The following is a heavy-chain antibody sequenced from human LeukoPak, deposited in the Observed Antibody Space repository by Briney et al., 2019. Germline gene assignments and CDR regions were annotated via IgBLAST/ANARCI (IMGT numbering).Heavy chain of an antibody. J-gene: IGHJ3*02. Sequence: SVKVSCKASGGTFSSYSISWVRQAPGQGLERMGRIIPIFGTANYEQKLQGRVTITADESTSAAYMELSSLGSEDTAVYYCAICRYYYDSSGYYYTAFDIWGQGTMVTVSS. CDR1: GGTFSSYS. CDR2: IIPIFGTA. V-gene: IGHV1-69*13. D-gene: IGHD3-22*01. CDR3: AICRYYYDSSGYYYTAFDI.